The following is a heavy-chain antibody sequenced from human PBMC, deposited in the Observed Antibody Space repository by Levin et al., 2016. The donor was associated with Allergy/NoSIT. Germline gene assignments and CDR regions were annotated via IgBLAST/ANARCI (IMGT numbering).Heavy chain of an antibody. J-gene: IGHJ4*02. CDR2: ISSNGGST. V-gene: IGHV3-64D*06. Sequence: GESLKISCAASGFTFSSYAMHWVRQAPGKGLEYVSAISSNGGSTYYADSVKGRFTISRDNSKNTLYLQMSSLRAEDTAVYYCVKDLGYSGYDEGAFDYWGQGTLVTVSS. CDR1: GFTFSSYA. D-gene: IGHD5-12*01. CDR3: VKDLGYSGYDEGAFDY.